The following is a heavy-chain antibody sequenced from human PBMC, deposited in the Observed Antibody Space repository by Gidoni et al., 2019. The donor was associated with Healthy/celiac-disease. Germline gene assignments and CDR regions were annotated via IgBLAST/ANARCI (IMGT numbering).Heavy chain of an antibody. J-gene: IGHJ3*02. CDR1: GGTFSSYA. CDR2: IIPIFVTA. D-gene: IGHD2-15*01. V-gene: IGHV1-69*01. CDR3: ARVGDSEYCSGGSCYDDAFDI. Sequence: QVQLVQSGAEVKKPGSSVKVSCKASGGTFSSYAISWVRQAPGQGLEWMGGIIPIFVTANYAQKFQGRVTITANESTSTAYMELSSLRSKDTAVYYCARVGDSEYCSGGSCYDDAFDIWGQGTMVTVSS.